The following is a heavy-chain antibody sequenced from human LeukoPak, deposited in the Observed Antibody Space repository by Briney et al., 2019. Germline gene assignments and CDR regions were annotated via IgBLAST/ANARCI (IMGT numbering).Heavy chain of an antibody. D-gene: IGHD2-21*02. CDR1: GFTFSSYG. CDR2: IWYDGSNK. V-gene: IGHV3-33*01. CDR3: GTVYCGGTCYSPPLPDY. J-gene: IGHJ4*02. Sequence: GGSLRLSCAASGFTFSSYGMQWVRQAPGKGLDWVAGIWYDGSNKNYADSVKGRFTISRDNSKNTLFLQMNRLRPEDTAVYYCGTVYCGGTCYSPPLPDYWGQGTLVTVSA.